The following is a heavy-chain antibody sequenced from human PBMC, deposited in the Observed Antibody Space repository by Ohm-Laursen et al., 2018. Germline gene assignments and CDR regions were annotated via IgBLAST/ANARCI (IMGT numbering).Heavy chain of an antibody. Sequence: GSLRLSCTASGFTFSHYCMHWVRQPPGEGLVWVSRIKSDGTTMYADFVRGRFTLSRDNERNTLDLQMNGLTVEDTAVYYCVRDGNYRLDRWGQGTLVTVSS. D-gene: IGHD1-7*01. J-gene: IGHJ4*02. CDR2: IKSDGTT. CDR1: GFTFSHYC. CDR3: VRDGNYRLDR. V-gene: IGHV3-74*03.